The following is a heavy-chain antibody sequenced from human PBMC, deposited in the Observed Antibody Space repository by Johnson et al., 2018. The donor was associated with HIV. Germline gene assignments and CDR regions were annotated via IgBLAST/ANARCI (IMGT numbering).Heavy chain of an antibody. J-gene: IGHJ3*02. D-gene: IGHD3-10*02. CDR2: VGHDRGIY. CDR3: ARDNMLWELHGFDI. Sequence: QVQLVESGGGVVQPGRSLRLSCVASGFTFSSYAMHWVRQAPGKGLEWVAHVGHDRGIYPYAESVKGRFTVYRDNSKNTLYLQLNNLGAEDTAVYYCARDNMLWELHGFDIWGQGTMVTVSA. CDR1: GFTFSSYA. V-gene: IGHV3-30-3*01.